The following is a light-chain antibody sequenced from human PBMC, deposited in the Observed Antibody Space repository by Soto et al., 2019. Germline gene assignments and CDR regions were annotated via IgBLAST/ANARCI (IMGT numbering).Light chain of an antibody. CDR1: QSVSSSY. CDR3: QQYGTSPIT. Sequence: EIVLTQSPGTLSLPPGERATLSCRASQSVSSSYLAWYQQKPGQAPRLLIYDASNRATGIPARFSGSGSGTDFTLTISSLEPEDFAVYYCQQYGTSPITFGQGTLLEIK. V-gene: IGKV3-20*01. J-gene: IGKJ5*01. CDR2: DAS.